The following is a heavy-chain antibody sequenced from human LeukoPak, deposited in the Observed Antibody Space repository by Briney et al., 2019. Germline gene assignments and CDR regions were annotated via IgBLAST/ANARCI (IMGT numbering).Heavy chain of an antibody. J-gene: IGHJ4*02. D-gene: IGHD3-22*01. CDR3: ATSYDSSCWD. Sequence: PGGSLRLSCAASGFTFSSFWMAWVRQAPGKGLEWVANIKQDGSLQYYGDSVKGRFTISRDNAKNSLYLQVNSLRAEDTALYYCATSYDSSCWDWGQGTLVTVSS. V-gene: IGHV3-7*01. CDR2: IKQDGSLQ. CDR1: GFTFSSFW.